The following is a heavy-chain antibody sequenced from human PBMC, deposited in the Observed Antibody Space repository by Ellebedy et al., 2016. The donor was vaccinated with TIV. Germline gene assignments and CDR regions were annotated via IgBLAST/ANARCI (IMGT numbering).Heavy chain of an antibody. D-gene: IGHD3-3*01. CDR2: IWYDGSNK. J-gene: IGHJ5*02. CDR1: GYTFSSYG. CDR3: ARDGTDFWSGYFNWFDP. V-gene: IGHV3-33*08. Sequence: GGSLRLSCAASGYTFSSYGMHWVRQAPGKGLEWVAVIWYDGSNKYYADSVKGRFTISRDNSKNTLYLQMNSLRAEDTAVYYCARDGTDFWSGYFNWFDPWGQGTLVTVSS.